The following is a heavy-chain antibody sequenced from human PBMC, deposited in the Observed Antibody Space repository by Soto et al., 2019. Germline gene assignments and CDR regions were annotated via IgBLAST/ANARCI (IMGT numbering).Heavy chain of an antibody. D-gene: IGHD3-3*01. CDR2: INHSGST. J-gene: IGHJ4*02. V-gene: IGHV4-34*01. CDR3: AAWQGGFLHWSPRYQFDS. CDR1: GGSFSGYS. Sequence: PSETPSLTCAVYGGSFSGYSWSWIRQPPGKGLEWIGEINHSGSTNYNPSLKSRVTISVDTSKNQFSLKLRSVTAADTAVYYCAAWQGGFLHWSPRYQFDSWGQGTLVTVSS.